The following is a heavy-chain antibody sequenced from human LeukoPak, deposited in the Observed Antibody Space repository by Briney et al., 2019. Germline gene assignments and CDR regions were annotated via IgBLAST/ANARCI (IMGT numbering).Heavy chain of an antibody. D-gene: IGHD3/OR15-3a*01. CDR1: GFTFSNYG. Sequence: GGSLRLSCAASGFTFSNYGMHWVRQAPGKGLEWVAFIRFDGTNKYYADSMKGRLTISRDNSKNTLYLQMNSLRAEDTAVYYCATDLDPDWDYWGQGTLVTVSS. V-gene: IGHV3-30*02. CDR2: IRFDGTNK. J-gene: IGHJ4*02. CDR3: ATDLDPDWDY.